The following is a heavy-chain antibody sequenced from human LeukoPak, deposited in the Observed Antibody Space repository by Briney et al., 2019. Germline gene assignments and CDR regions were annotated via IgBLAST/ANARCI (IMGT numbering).Heavy chain of an antibody. CDR2: IYYSGST. CDR3: ARDVSAAGDAFDI. CDR1: GGSISSHY. V-gene: IGHV4-59*11. Sequence: PSETLSLTCTVSGGSISSHYWSWIRQPPGKGLEGIGYIYYSGSTNYNPSLKSRVTISVDTSKNQFSLKLSSVTAADTAVYYCARDVSAAGDAFDIWGQGTMVTVSS. D-gene: IGHD6-13*01. J-gene: IGHJ3*02.